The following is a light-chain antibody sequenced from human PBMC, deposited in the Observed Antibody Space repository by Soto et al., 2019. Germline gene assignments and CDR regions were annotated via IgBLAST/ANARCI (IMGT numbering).Light chain of an antibody. Sequence: DIQMTQSPASLSASVGDRVTITCQASQDISSYLNWYRQKLGKAPKLLIYDASNLETGVPSRFSGSGSGTDFTFTISSLQPEDIATYYCQQYSHLITFGQGTRLEIK. J-gene: IGKJ5*01. CDR2: DAS. CDR3: QQYSHLIT. CDR1: QDISSY. V-gene: IGKV1-33*01.